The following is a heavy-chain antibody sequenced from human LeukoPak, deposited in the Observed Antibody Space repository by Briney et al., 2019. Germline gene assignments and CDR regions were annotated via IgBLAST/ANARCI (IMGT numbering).Heavy chain of an antibody. CDR2: IYYSGST. V-gene: IGHV4-59*01. Sequence: SETLSLTCTVSGGSISSYYWSWIRQPAGKGLAWIGYIYYSGSTNYNPSLKSRVTISVDTSKNQFSLKLSSVTAADTAVYYCAREGYSSSWSPPFDYWGQGTLVTVSS. J-gene: IGHJ4*02. D-gene: IGHD6-13*01. CDR1: GGSISSYY. CDR3: AREGYSSSWSPPFDY.